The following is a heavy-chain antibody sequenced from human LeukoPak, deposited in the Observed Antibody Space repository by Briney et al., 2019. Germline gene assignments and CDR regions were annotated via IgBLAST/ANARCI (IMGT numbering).Heavy chain of an antibody. CDR1: GYTFTSYG. CDR3: ARWAEQYSSSWYLGYYYGMDV. CDR2: ISAYNGNT. V-gene: IGHV1-18*01. D-gene: IGHD6-13*01. J-gene: IGHJ6*02. Sequence: ASVKVSCKASGYTFTSYGISWVRQAPGQGLEWIGWISAYNGNTNYAQKLQGRVTMTTDTSTSTAYMELRRLRSDHTAVYYCARWAEQYSSSWYLGYYYGMDVWGQGTTVTVSS.